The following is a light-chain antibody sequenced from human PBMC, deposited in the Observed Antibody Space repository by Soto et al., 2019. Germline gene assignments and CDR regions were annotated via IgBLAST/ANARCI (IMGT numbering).Light chain of an antibody. CDR1: QVIGSW. CDR2: AAS. V-gene: IGKV1-12*01. Sequence: DIQMTQSPSSVSASVGDRITITCRASQVIGSWLAWYQQKPGKAPKLLIYAASTLQSGVPSRFSGRGSGTDFTLTISTLQPEDFATYYCQQANSFPITFGGGTKVDIK. J-gene: IGKJ4*01. CDR3: QQANSFPIT.